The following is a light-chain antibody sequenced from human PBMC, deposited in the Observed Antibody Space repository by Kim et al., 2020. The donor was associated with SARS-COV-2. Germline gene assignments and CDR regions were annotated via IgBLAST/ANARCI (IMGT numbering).Light chain of an antibody. Sequence: DIQMTQSPSTLSASVGDLVTITCRASQTISSWLAWYQQKPGRAPNLLIYKASTLQSGVPSRFSGTGSGTGFTLAISSLQPDDFATYYCQQYNTYPFSFGQGTKLEI. V-gene: IGKV1-5*03. J-gene: IGKJ2*03. CDR2: KAS. CDR1: QTISSW. CDR3: QQYNTYPFS.